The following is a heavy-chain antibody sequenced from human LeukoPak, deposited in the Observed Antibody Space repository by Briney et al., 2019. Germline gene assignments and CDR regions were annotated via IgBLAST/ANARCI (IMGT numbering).Heavy chain of an antibody. CDR3: AREFSPVVVVAATPGGWFDP. Sequence: SETLSLTCTVSGGSISSGGYYWSWIRQHPGKGLEWIGYIYYSGSTYHNPSLKSRVTISVDTSKNQFSLKLSSVTAADTAVYYCAREFSPVVVVAATPGGWFDPWGQGTLVTVSS. D-gene: IGHD2-15*01. CDR1: GGSISSGGYY. V-gene: IGHV4-31*03. J-gene: IGHJ5*02. CDR2: IYYSGST.